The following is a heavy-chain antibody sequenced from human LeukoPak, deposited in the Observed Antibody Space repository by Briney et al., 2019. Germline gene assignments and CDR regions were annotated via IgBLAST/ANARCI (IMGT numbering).Heavy chain of an antibody. CDR3: ARVRTGDYLDAFDI. J-gene: IGHJ3*02. V-gene: IGHV3-53*01. D-gene: IGHD7-27*01. CDR1: GFTFKNAW. Sequence: GGSLRLSCAASGFTFKNAWMGWVRQTPGKGLEWVSVIYSAGNTYYADSVKGRFTISRDNSKNTLYLQMNSLTAEDTALYYCARVRTGDYLDAFDIWGHGTMVFVSS. CDR2: IYSAGNT.